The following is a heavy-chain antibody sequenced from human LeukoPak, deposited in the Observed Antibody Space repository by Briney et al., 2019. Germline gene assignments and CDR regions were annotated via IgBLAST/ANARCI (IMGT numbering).Heavy chain of an antibody. CDR3: AKDLYRGEDTAMVTFDY. V-gene: IGHV3-9*03. CDR1: GFTFDDYA. J-gene: IGHJ4*02. Sequence: GGSLRLSCVASGFTFDDYAMHWVRQAPGKGLEWVSSISWNSGTIGYADSVKGRFTISRDNAKNSLYLQMNSLRAEDMALYYCAKDLYRGEDTAMVTFDYWGQGTLVTVSS. D-gene: IGHD5-18*01. CDR2: ISWNSGTI.